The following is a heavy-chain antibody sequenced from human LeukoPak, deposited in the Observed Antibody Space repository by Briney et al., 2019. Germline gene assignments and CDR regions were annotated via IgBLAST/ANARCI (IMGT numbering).Heavy chain of an antibody. D-gene: IGHD6-13*01. CDR1: GGSISSSSYY. J-gene: IGHJ3*02. CDR2: IYYSGST. Sequence: SETLSLTCTVSGGSISSSSYYWGWIRQPPGKGLEWIGSIYYSGSTYYNPSLKSRVTISVDTSKNQFSLKLSSVTAADTAVYYCARVTQQQLTDAFNIWGQGTMVTVSS. CDR3: ARVTQQQLTDAFNI. V-gene: IGHV4-39*01.